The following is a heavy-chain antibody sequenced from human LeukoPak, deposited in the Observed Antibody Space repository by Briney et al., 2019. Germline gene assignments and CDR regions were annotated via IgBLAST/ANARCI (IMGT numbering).Heavy chain of an antibody. V-gene: IGHV3-23*01. D-gene: IGHD3-22*01. Sequence: GGSLRLSCAASGFTFSSYAMSWVRQAPGNGLEWVSAISGSGGSTYYADSVKGRFTISRDNSKNTLYLQMNSLRAEDTAVYYCAKHGRRYYDSSGYYHLDYWGQGTLVTVSS. CDR2: ISGSGGST. J-gene: IGHJ4*02. CDR1: GFTFSSYA. CDR3: AKHGRRYYDSSGYYHLDY.